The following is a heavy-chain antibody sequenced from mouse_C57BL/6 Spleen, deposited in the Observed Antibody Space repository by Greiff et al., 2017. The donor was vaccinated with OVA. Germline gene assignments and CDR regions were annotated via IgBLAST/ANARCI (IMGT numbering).Heavy chain of an antibody. D-gene: IGHD4-1*01. V-gene: IGHV3-1*01. CDR3: ARDWEGNFDY. Sequence: EVKVEESGPGMVKPSQSLSLTCTVTGYSITSGYDWHWIRHFPGNKLEWMGYISYSGSTNYNPSLKSRISITHDTSKNHFFLKLNSVTTEDTATYYCARDWEGNFDYWGQGTTLTVSS. CDR1: GYSITSGYD. J-gene: IGHJ2*01. CDR2: ISYSGST.